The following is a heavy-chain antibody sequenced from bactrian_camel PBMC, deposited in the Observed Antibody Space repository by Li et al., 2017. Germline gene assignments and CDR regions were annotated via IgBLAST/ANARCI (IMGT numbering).Heavy chain of an antibody. CDR1: GFIFSSYY. V-gene: IGHV3S6*01. J-gene: IGHJ4*01. D-gene: IGHD5*01. CDR3: AATSDGWFGFWEH. CDR2: IAYDGWAS. Sequence: HVQLVESGGGLVQPGGSLRLPCAASGFIFSSYYMSWVRQAPGKDLEWIAQIAYDGWASRYNDPAKGRFTISRDNAKNTVCLQMNSLKSEDTALYYCAATSDGWFGFWEHWGKGTQVTV.